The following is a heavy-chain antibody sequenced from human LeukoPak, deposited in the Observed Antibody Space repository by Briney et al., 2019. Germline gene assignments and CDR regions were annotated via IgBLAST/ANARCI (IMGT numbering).Heavy chain of an antibody. Sequence: PGGSLRLSCAASGFTFSSYAMSWVRQAPGKGLEWVSDINGSGGSTYYADSVKGRFTISRDNSKNTLFLQMDSLRAEDTAVYYCAKKYSTGLDPWGQGTLVTVSS. CDR3: AKKYSTGLDP. CDR2: INGSGGST. CDR1: GFTFSSYA. V-gene: IGHV3-23*01. D-gene: IGHD1-26*01. J-gene: IGHJ5*02.